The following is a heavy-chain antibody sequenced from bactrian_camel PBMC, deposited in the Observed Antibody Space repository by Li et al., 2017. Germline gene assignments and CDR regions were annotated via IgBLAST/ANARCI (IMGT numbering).Heavy chain of an antibody. Sequence: HVQLVESGGGSVQAGGTLRLSCAASGSSISRRCMGWFRQAPGKQREGIASITNRGSGNYAESVKGRFAVSRDNAENALYLQMNNLKPQDTATYYCASDFPENGGMCGSITYEDFSYWGQGTQVTVS. CDR3: ASDFPENGGMCGSITYEDFSY. CDR1: GSSISRRC. D-gene: IGHD4*01. CDR2: ITNRGSG. J-gene: IGHJ6*01. V-gene: IGHV3S53*01.